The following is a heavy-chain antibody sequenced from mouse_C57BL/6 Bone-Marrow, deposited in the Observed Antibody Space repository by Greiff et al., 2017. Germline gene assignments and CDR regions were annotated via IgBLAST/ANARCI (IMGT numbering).Heavy chain of an antibody. CDR2: IYPGSGST. D-gene: IGHD2-5*01. J-gene: IGHJ1*03. CDR3: ARPYYSNYWYFDV. V-gene: IGHV1-55*01. Sequence: VKLQQPGAELVKPGASVKMSCKASGYTFTSYWITWVKQRPGQGLEWIGDIYPGSGSTNYNEKFESKATLTVDTSSSTAYMQLSSLTSEDSAVYYCARPYYSNYWYFDVWGTGTTVTVSS. CDR1: GYTFTSYW.